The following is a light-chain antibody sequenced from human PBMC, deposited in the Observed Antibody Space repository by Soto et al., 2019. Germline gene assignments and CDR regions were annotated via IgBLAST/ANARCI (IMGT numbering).Light chain of an antibody. V-gene: IGKV3-15*01. CDR3: QQYNGWPIT. CDR1: QSISSN. J-gene: IGKJ5*01. CDR2: GAS. Sequence: MTHWRSTLSASVGDRVTVIFRASQSISSNLAWYQQKPGQAPRLLIYGASTRATGIPARFSGSGSGTEFTLTISSLQSEDFAVYYCQQYNGWPITFGQGTRLEIK.